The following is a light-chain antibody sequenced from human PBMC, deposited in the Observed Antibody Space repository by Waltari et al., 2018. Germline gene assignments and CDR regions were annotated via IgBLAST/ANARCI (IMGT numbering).Light chain of an antibody. V-gene: IGKV3-15*01. CDR2: GAS. J-gene: IGKJ1*01. CDR3: QQYTNWPRT. CDR1: QSVDSN. Sequence: EIVMTPSPATLSVSPGERVIVSCRASQSVDSNLAWYQQKPGQAPRLLIYGASTRAAAFPARFSGSGSGTEFTLTISSLQSEDIAFYYCQQYTNWPRTFGQGTKVEIK.